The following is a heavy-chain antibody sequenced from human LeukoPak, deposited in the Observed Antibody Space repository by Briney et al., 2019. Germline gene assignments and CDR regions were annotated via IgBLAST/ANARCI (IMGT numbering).Heavy chain of an antibody. J-gene: IGHJ5*02. D-gene: IGHD4-17*01. CDR2: INHSGGT. V-gene: IGHV4-34*01. CDR1: GGSFSGYY. CDR3: ARHDTVTTCWFDP. Sequence: PSETLSLTCAVYGGSFSGYYWSWIRQPPGKGLEWIGEINHSGGTNYNPSLKSRVTISVDTSKNQFSLKLSSVTAADTAVHYCARHDTVTTCWFDPWGQGTLVTVSS.